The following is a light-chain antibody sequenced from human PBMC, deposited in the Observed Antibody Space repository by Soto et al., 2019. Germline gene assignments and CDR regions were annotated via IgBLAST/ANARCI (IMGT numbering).Light chain of an antibody. CDR3: QQRFNWQVT. J-gene: IGKJ5*01. V-gene: IGKV3-11*01. Sequence: EIVLTQSPVTLSLSPGERATLSCRASQSINNYLAWYQQKPGQAPRLLIYDASNRATGIPARFSGSGSGTDFTHTISSLEPEDFAVYYCQQRFNWQVTFGQGTRLDIK. CDR1: QSINNY. CDR2: DAS.